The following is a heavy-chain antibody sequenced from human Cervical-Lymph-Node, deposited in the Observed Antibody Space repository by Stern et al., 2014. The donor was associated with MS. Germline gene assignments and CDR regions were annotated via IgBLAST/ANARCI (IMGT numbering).Heavy chain of an antibody. CDR3: AREECSGDSCRGMDV. J-gene: IGHJ6*02. Sequence: VQLVESGGGVVQPGRSLRLSCAASGFPFRDYAMHWVRQAPGTGLEWVAVISYDGSNKKYVDSVKGRFTISRDNSKNTLYVQMNSLRAEDTAVYYCAREECSGDSCRGMDVWGQGATVTVSS. CDR2: ISYDGSNK. CDR1: GFPFRDYA. V-gene: IGHV3-30-3*01. D-gene: IGHD2-15*01.